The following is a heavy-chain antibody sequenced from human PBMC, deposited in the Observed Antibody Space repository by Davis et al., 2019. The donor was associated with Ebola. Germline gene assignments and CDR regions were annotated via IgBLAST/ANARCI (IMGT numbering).Heavy chain of an antibody. Sequence: PGGSLRLSCAASGFTFSSYSMNWVRQAPGKGLEWVSYISSSSSTIYYADSVKGRFTISRDNAKNSLYLQMNSLRAEDTAVYYCARDTWTAADYYYYYMDVWGKGTTVTVSS. CDR3: ARDTWTAADYYYYYMDV. CDR1: GFTFSSYS. J-gene: IGHJ6*03. D-gene: IGHD1-1*01. V-gene: IGHV3-48*04. CDR2: ISSSSSTI.